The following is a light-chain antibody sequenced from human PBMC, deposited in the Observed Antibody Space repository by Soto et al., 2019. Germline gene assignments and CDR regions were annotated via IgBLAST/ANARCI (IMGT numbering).Light chain of an antibody. CDR2: AAS. Sequence: DIQLTQSPSFLSASVGDRVTITCRASQDISDYLAWYQQRPGKAPKLLIYAASTLQSGVPSRFSGSGSGTEFTLTISSLQPDDFATYYCLQYNTYSKTFGQGTKVDIK. CDR3: LQYNTYSKT. J-gene: IGKJ1*01. CDR1: QDISDY. V-gene: IGKV1-9*01.